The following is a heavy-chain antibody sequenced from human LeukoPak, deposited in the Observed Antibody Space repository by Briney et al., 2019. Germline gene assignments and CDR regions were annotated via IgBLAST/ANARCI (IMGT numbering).Heavy chain of an antibody. CDR3: TTFAVRGPIDY. Sequence: PGGSLRLSCAASGFTFSNAWMSWVRQTPGKGLEWVGRIKSKTDGGTTDYAAPVKGRFTISRDDSKNTLYLQMNSLKTEDTAVYYCTTFAVRGPIDYWGQGTLVTVSS. CDR1: GFTFSNAW. J-gene: IGHJ4*02. V-gene: IGHV3-15*01. D-gene: IGHD3-10*01. CDR2: IKSKTDGGTT.